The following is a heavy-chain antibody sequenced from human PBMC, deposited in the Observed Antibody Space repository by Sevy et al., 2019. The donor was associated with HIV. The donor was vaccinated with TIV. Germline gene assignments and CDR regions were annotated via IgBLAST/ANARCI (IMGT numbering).Heavy chain of an antibody. D-gene: IGHD3-3*01. Sequence: ASVKVSCKASGGTFSSYAISWVRQAPGQGLEWMGGIIPIFGTANYAQKFQGRVTITADESTSTAYMELRSLRSEDTAVYYCARAGYDFWSGYYTGIEYWGQGTLVTVSS. J-gene: IGHJ4*02. CDR3: ARAGYDFWSGYYTGIEY. CDR2: IIPIFGTA. CDR1: GGTFSSYA. V-gene: IGHV1-69*13.